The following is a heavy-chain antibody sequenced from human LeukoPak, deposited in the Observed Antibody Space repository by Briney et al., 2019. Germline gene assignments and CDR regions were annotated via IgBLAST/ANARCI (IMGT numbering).Heavy chain of an antibody. V-gene: IGHV4-39*07. CDR2: IYYSGST. D-gene: IGHD3-22*01. Sequence: SETLSLTCSVSGDSISTSSYYWGWIRQPPGKGLEWIGTIYYSGSTYYNPSLTSRVTISVDTSKNQFSLKLSSVTAADTAVYYCAREAYYDSSGYYYLDYWGQGTLVTVSS. CDR3: AREAYYDSSGYYYLDY. CDR1: GDSISTSSYY. J-gene: IGHJ4*02.